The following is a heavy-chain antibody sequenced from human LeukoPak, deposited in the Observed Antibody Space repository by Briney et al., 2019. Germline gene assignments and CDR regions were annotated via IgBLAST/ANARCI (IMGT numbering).Heavy chain of an antibody. CDR2: IYYSGST. CDR3: ARDRNRPGYYFDY. D-gene: IGHD1-14*01. J-gene: IGHJ4*02. V-gene: IGHV4-59*01. Sequence: TPSETLSLTCTVSGGSISSYYWSWIRQPPGKGLEWIGYIYYSGSTNYNPSLKSRVTISVDTSKNQFSLKLSSVTAADTAVYYCARDRNRPGYYFDYWGQGTLVTVSS. CDR1: GGSISSYY.